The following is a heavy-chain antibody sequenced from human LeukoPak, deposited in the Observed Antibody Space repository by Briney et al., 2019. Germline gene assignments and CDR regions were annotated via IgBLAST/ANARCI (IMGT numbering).Heavy chain of an antibody. CDR3: ARNHYYGSGSLAI. D-gene: IGHD3-10*01. CDR1: GITVSGNY. V-gene: IGHV3-48*02. Sequence: GGSLRLSCAASGITVSGNYMNWVRQAPGKGLEWISYISSSRGSIYYADSVKGRFTISRDNAKNSLYLQMNSLRDEDTAVYYCARNHYYGSGSLAIWGQGTLLTVAS. CDR2: ISSSRGSI. J-gene: IGHJ4*02.